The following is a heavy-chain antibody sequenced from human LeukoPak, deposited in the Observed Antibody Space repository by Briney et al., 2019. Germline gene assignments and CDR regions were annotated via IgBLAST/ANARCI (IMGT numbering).Heavy chain of an antibody. V-gene: IGHV3-48*02. CDR1: GXTFSSYG. J-gene: IGHJ4*02. Sequence: GGSLRLSCAASGXTFSSYGMSWVRQAPGKGLEWVSYISSTSVTTFYTDSLKGRFTSSRDNARNSLYLQMNSLRDEDTAVYYCARGLYGSGTKAVDYWGQGTLVTVSS. CDR3: ARGLYGSGTKAVDY. CDR2: ISSTSVTT. D-gene: IGHD3-10*01.